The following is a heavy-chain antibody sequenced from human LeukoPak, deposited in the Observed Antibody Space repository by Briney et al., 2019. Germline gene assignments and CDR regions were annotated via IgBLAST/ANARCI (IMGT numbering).Heavy chain of an antibody. J-gene: IGHJ3*02. CDR2: INPNSGGT. CDR1: GYTFTGYY. Sequence: ASVKVSCKASGYTFTGYYMHWVRQAPGQGLEWMGWINPNSGGTNYAQKFQGRVPMTRDTSISTAYMELSRLRSDDTAVYYCAKYCSSTSCPLGAFDIWGQGTMVTVSS. V-gene: IGHV1-2*02. D-gene: IGHD2-2*01. CDR3: AKYCSSTSCPLGAFDI.